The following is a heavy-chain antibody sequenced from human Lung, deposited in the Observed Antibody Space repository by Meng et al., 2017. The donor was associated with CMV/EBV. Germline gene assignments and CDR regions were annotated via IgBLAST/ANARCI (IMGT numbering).Heavy chain of an antibody. D-gene: IGHD3-3*01. Sequence: EXXKIPRKGSGYSFTSYWIGWVRQMPGKGLEWMGIIYPGDSDTRYSPSFQGQVTISRDNSKNILYVQLNSLRAEDTAIYYCANPSTLGIFGTYWCQGPLFTVSS. J-gene: IGHJ4*02. CDR1: GYSFTSYW. CDR2: IYPGDSDT. V-gene: IGHV5-51*06. CDR3: ANPSTLGIFGTY.